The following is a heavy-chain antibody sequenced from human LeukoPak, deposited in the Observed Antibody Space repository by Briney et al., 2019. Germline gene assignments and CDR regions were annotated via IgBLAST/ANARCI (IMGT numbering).Heavy chain of an antibody. CDR2: ISGSGGST. Sequence: GGTLRLSCAASGFTFSSYGMSWVRQAPGKGLEWVSAISGSGGSTYYADSVKGRFSISRDNSKNTLYLQVNGLRTEDTAVYYCAKDRLLNCRGDCYIFDYWGQGTVVTVSS. J-gene: IGHJ4*02. D-gene: IGHD2-21*02. CDR1: GFTFSSYG. CDR3: AKDRLLNCRGDCYIFDY. V-gene: IGHV3-23*01.